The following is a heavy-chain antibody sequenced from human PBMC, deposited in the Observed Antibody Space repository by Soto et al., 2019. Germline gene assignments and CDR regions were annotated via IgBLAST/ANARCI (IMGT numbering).Heavy chain of an antibody. V-gene: IGHV2-5*02. Sequence: QITLKESGPTLVKPTQTLTLTCTFSGFSLSTSGVGVGWIRQPPGKALEWLALIYWDDDKRYSPSLKSRLTSTKDTSKNQVVLTMTTMDPVDTATYYCAHRLSGTTRDWFDPWGQGTLVTVSS. CDR1: GFSLSTSGVG. D-gene: IGHD1-7*01. J-gene: IGHJ5*02. CDR2: IYWDDDK. CDR3: AHRLSGTTRDWFDP.